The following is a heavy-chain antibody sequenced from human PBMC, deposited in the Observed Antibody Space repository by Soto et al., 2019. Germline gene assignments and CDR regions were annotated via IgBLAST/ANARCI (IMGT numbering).Heavy chain of an antibody. CDR1: GFTFSSYA. CDR3: AKDRWYSGYDDHLYDY. Sequence: GGSLRLSCAASGFTFSSYAMSWVRQAPGKGLEWVSAISGSGGSTYYADSVKGRFTISRDNSKNTLYLQMNSLRAEDTAVYYCAKDRWYSGYDDHLYDYWGQGTLVTVSS. CDR2: ISGSGGST. J-gene: IGHJ4*02. V-gene: IGHV3-23*01. D-gene: IGHD5-12*01.